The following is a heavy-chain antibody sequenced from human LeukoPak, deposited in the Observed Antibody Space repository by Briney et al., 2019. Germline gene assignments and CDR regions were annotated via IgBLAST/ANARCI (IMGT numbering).Heavy chain of an antibody. CDR3: AREGVSDWNYYFGY. CDR2: ISSHNENT. D-gene: IGHD1-7*01. V-gene: IGHV1-18*01. CDR1: GYTFSIFG. J-gene: IGHJ4*02. Sequence: ASVKVSCKASGYTFSIFGISWVRQAPGQGLEWMGWISSHNENTDYAQKLQGRVTITTDTSTSTAYMELRSLRSDDTAVYYCAREGVSDWNYYFGYWGQGTLVTVSS.